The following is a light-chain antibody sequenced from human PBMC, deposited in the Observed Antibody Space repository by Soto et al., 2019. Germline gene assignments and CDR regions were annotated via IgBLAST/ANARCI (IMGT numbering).Light chain of an antibody. CDR3: SSYTSSSTPQWV. CDR1: SSDVGGYNY. Sequence: QSALTQPASVSGSPEQSITISCTGTSSDVGGYNYVSWYQQHPGKAPKLMIYDVSNRPSGVSNRFSGSKSGNTASLTISGLQAEDEADYYCSSYTSSSTPQWVFGGGTKLTVL. J-gene: IGLJ3*02. V-gene: IGLV2-14*01. CDR2: DVS.